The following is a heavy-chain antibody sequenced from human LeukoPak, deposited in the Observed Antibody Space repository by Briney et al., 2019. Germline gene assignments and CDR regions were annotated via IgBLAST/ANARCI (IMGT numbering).Heavy chain of an antibody. CDR1: GFTFSSYS. Sequence: GGSLRLSCAASGFTFSSYSMNWVRQAPGKGLEWVSYISSSSSTIYYADSVKGRFTISRDNAKNSLYLQMNSLRAEDTAVYYCARMDEEVAPHDAFDIWGQGTMVTVSS. D-gene: IGHD5-12*01. CDR3: ARMDEEVAPHDAFDI. J-gene: IGHJ3*02. CDR2: ISSSSSTI. V-gene: IGHV3-48*01.